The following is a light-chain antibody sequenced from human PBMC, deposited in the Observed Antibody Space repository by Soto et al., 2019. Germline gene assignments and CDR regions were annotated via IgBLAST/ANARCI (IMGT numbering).Light chain of an antibody. J-gene: IGLJ1*01. Sequence: QSVLTQPPSVSGAPGQRVTISCTGSSSNIGAGYDVHWYQQLPGTAPKLLIYGNSNRPSGVPDRFSGSKSGTSASLAITGLHAEDEADYYCQSYDSSLSDGFGTGTKV. V-gene: IGLV1-40*01. CDR1: SSNIGAGYD. CDR2: GNS. CDR3: QSYDSSLSDG.